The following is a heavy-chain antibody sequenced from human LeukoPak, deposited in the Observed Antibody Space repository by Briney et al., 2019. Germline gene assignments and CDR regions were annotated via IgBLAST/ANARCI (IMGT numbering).Heavy chain of an antibody. CDR1: GFSFSSYW. J-gene: IGHJ3*02. CDR2: IQYDGSTT. Sequence: PGGSLRLSCAASGFSFSSYWMHWVRQAPGKGLVWVARIQYDGSTTNFADSVKGRFTISRDNAKKTLYVQMNSLGAEDTAVYYCARALVAGVTLNALDIWGRGTMVTVSS. V-gene: IGHV3-74*01. D-gene: IGHD2-15*01. CDR3: ARALVAGVTLNALDI.